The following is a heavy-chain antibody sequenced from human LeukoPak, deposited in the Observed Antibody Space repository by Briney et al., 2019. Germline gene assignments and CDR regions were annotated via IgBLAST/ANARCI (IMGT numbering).Heavy chain of an antibody. CDR3: ARDLFDVLTGYHKNPSVY. V-gene: IGHV1-18*01. CDR1: GYTLNNYG. CDR2: ISAYNANT. J-gene: IGHJ4*02. Sequence: ASVKVSCKASGYTLNNYGISWVRQAPGQGLEWMGWISAYNANTDYAQKVQGRVSMTTETSTSTAYLELGSLGSDDTAVYYCARDLFDVLTGYHKNPSVYWGQGTLVTVSS. D-gene: IGHD3-9*01.